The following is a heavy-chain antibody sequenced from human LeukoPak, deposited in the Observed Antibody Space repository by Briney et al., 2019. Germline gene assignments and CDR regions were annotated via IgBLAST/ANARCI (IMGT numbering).Heavy chain of an antibody. V-gene: IGHV1-69*02. Sequence: SVKVSCKASGGTFSSYTISWVRQAPGQGLEWMGRIIPILGIANYAQKFKGRVTITADKSTKTAYMEMNSLRSEDAAVYYCARYRDYCDSSGYEDWFVPCGQGALVTASS. CDR3: ARYRDYCDSSGYEDWFVP. J-gene: IGHJ5*02. CDR1: GGTFSSYT. D-gene: IGHD3-22*01. CDR2: IIPILGIA.